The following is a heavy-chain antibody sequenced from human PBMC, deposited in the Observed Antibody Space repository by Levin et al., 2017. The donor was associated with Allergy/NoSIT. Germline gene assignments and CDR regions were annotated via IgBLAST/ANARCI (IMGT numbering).Heavy chain of an antibody. J-gene: IGHJ4*02. D-gene: IGHD5-18*01. CDR2: IYLSGST. CDR3: ARVAGYSYGYYFDY. CDR1: GGSISSGGYS. Sequence: SETLSLTCAVSGGSISSGGYSWSWIRQPPGKSLEWIGNIYLSGSTNDNPSLKSRVTMSVDRSKNQFSLKLSYVTAADTAVYYCARVAGYSYGYYFDYWGPGTLVTVSS. V-gene: IGHV4-30-2*01.